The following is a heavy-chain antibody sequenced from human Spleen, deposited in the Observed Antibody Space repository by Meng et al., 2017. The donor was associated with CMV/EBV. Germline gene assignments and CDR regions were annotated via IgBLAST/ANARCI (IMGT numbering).Heavy chain of an antibody. CDR1: GFTFSTYG. Sequence: GGSLRLSCAPSGFTFSTYGMHWVRQAPGKGLEWVAVIWYDGSKNYYADSVKGRFTISRDNSKNTLYLHMNGLRVEDTAVYYCAKDPGGAPSTGAAMHWYFDLWGRGTLVTVSS. J-gene: IGHJ2*01. V-gene: IGHV3-33*06. CDR3: AKDPGGAPSTGAAMHWYFDL. CDR2: IWYDGSKN. D-gene: IGHD6-13*01.